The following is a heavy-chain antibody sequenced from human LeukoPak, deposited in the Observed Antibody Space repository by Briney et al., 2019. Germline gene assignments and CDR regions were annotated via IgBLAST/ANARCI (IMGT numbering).Heavy chain of an antibody. J-gene: IGHJ4*02. Sequence: SETLSLTCTVSGGSISSDNYFWGWIRQPPGKGLEWIGEIYHSGSTNYNPSLKSRVTISVDKSKNQFSLKLSSVTAADTAVYYCAREGKLYYGSGSYSLDYWGQGTLVTVSS. CDR3: AREGKLYYGSGSYSLDY. CDR1: GGSISSDNYF. V-gene: IGHV4-39*07. CDR2: IYHSGST. D-gene: IGHD3-10*01.